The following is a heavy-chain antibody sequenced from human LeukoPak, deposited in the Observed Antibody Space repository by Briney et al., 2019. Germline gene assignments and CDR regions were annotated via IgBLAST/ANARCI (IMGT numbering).Heavy chain of an antibody. V-gene: IGHV1-2*02. CDR1: GYTVTGYY. J-gene: IGHJ6*03. D-gene: IGHD6-6*01. CDR3: ARGKYPVSYYYTDV. Sequence: SVKVSCKASGYTVTGYYMHWVRQAPGQGREWVEWSNPNKGGTNYAQKLQGRVTITSDPAISTAYMELSRLRSDDPAVYYCARGKYPVSYYYTDVWGNGKPVTVSS. CDR2: SNPNKGGT.